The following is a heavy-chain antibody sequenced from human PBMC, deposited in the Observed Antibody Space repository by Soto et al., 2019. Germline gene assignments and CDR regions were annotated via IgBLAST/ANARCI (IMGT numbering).Heavy chain of an antibody. CDR1: GGSISSSSYY. D-gene: IGHD3-9*01. CDR2: IYYSGST. V-gene: IGHV4-39*02. Sequence: PSETLSLTCTVSGGSISSSSYYWGWIRQPPGKGLEWIGSIYYSGSTYYNPSLKSRVTISVDTSKNQFSLKLSSVTAADTAVYYCARDSALRYFDWYTTYYFDYWGQGTLVTVSS. J-gene: IGHJ4*02. CDR3: ARDSALRYFDWYTTYYFDY.